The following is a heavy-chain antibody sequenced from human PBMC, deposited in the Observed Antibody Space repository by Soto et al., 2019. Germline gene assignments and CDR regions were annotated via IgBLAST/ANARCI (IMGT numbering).Heavy chain of an antibody. V-gene: IGHV1-46*01. J-gene: IGHJ4*02. CDR2: INPSGGST. D-gene: IGHD2-2*02. CDR1: GYTVTSYY. CDR3: ARTPGYTDRNYFDY. Sequence: QIQLVQSGAEVKKPGASVKVSCKASGYTVTSYYMHWVRQALGQGLEWMGIINPSGGSTTYAQKFQGRLTMTRDTPTSTVYMELSTLRSEDTAMYYCARTPGYTDRNYFDYWGQGTLVTVSS.